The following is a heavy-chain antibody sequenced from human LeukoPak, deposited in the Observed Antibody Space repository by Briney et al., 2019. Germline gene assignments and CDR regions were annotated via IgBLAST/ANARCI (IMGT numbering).Heavy chain of an antibody. D-gene: IGHD4-17*01. V-gene: IGHV4-61*02. CDR3: ARVLDYGDYALFDP. Sequence: SQTLSLTCTVSGGSIGSGSYYWSWIRQPAGKGLEWIGRIYTSGSTNYNPSLKSRVTISVDTSKNQFSLKLSSVTAADTAVYYCARVLDYGDYALFDPWGQGTLVTVSS. CDR2: IYTSGST. CDR1: GGSIGSGSYY. J-gene: IGHJ5*02.